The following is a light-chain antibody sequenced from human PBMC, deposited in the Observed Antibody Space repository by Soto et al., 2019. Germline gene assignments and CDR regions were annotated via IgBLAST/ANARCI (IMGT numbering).Light chain of an antibody. CDR1: QSIFTS. CDR2: DAS. Sequence: DIQMTQSPCTLSASVGDRVTITCRASQSIFTSLAWHQQKPGKAPQLLIYDASSLESGVPSRFSGSGSGTEFTLTISGLQPDDFATYYCQQYNSFSGTFGQGTKVDIK. CDR3: QQYNSFSGT. V-gene: IGKV1-5*01. J-gene: IGKJ1*01.